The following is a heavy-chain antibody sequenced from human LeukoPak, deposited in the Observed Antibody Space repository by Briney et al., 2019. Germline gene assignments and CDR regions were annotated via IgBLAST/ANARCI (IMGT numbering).Heavy chain of an antibody. V-gene: IGHV3-33*01. CDR1: GFPFSSYA. D-gene: IGHD2-21*01. CDR3: ARDLSAAYDF. Sequence: PGRSLRLSCAASGFPFSSYAMHWVRQAPGKGLEWVARLVYDERNDYANSVKGRFTISRDNSKNTLYLQMDNLRVDDTAVYYCARDLSAAYDFWGQGILVTVSS. J-gene: IGHJ4*02. CDR2: LVYDERN.